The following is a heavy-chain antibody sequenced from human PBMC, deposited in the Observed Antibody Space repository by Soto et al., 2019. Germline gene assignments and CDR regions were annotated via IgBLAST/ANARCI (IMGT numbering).Heavy chain of an antibody. CDR3: ARNPAGGGYFGGFDY. D-gene: IGHD3-22*01. CDR1: GFTFSSYS. J-gene: IGHJ4*02. V-gene: IGHV3-48*01. CDR2: ISSSSSTI. Sequence: GGSLRLSCAASGFTFSSYSMNWVRQAPGKGLEWVSYISSSSSTIYYADSVKGRFTISRDNAKNSLYLQMNSLRAEDTAVYYCARNPAGGGYFGGFDYWGQGTLVTVSS.